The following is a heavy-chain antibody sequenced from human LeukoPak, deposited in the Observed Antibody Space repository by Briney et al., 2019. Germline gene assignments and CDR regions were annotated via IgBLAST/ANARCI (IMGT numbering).Heavy chain of an antibody. J-gene: IGHJ6*03. V-gene: IGHV1-2*06. CDR3: ARSAENCNNGVCFTDYYMDV. CDR2: INPNSGDT. CDR1: GYTFTGYY. D-gene: IGHD2-8*01. Sequence: RRASVKVSCKASGYTFTGYYMHWVRQAPGQGLEWMGRINPNSGDTNYAQNFQGRVTMTRDTSITTAYMELSSLTSDDTAVYFCARSAENCNNGVCFTDYYMDVWGKGTTVTVSS.